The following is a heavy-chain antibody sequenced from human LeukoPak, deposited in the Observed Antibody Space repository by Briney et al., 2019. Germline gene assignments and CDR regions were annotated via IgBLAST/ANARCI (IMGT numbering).Heavy chain of an antibody. CDR3: ARVTGSFDY. V-gene: IGHV1-8*01. J-gene: IGHJ4*02. Sequence: ASVTVSCKASGYTFTSYDINWVRQATGQGLEWMGWINLNSGNTGYAQNFQGRLTVTRDTSINTAYMELNTLRSEDTAIYYCARVTGSFDYWGQGTLVTVSS. CDR1: GYTFTSYD. CDR2: INLNSGNT. D-gene: IGHD1-26*01.